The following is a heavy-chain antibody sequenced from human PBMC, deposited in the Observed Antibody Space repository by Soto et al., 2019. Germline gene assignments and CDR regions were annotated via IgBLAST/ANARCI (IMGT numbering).Heavy chain of an antibody. J-gene: IGHJ4*02. D-gene: IGHD3-10*01. CDR2: ISGSGAGT. V-gene: IGHV3-23*01. CDR3: AKEGVRDSSISLYFFDQ. CDR1: GFTFTTYA. Sequence: PGGSLRLSCAASGFTFTTYAMTWVRQAPGRGLEWVSGISGSGAGTYYGDSVKGRFTISRDNSKDTLYLHMNRLTAEDTAVYFCAKEGVRDSSISLYFFDQWGQGTLVTVSS.